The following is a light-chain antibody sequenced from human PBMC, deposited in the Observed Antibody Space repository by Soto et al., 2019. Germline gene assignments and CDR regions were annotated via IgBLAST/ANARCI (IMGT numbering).Light chain of an antibody. J-gene: IGLJ1*01. CDR2: KGT. V-gene: IGLV2-23*01. CDR3: CSSAPETTYV. CDR1: SSDVGAYNS. Sequence: QSALAQPGSVCWSPGQSVTISCTGTSSDVGAYNSVSWYQQHPDKAPQLMIYKGTQRPSGVSNRFSGSTSGNAASLTISGLQAGDQADYFCCSSAPETTYVFGTGTKVTXL.